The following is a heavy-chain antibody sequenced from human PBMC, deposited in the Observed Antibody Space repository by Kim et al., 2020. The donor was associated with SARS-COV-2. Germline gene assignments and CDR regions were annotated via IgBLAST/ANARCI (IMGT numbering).Heavy chain of an antibody. Sequence: VKGLSTISRDNAKNTVYMQLNSLGAEDTAVYFCARARRYYFDSSGYYYFDYWGQGTLVTVSS. D-gene: IGHD3-22*01. CDR3: ARARRYYFDSSGYYYFDY. J-gene: IGHJ4*02. V-gene: IGHV3-74*01.